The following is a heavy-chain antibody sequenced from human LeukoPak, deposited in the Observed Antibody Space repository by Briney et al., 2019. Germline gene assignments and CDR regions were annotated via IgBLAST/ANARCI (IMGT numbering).Heavy chain of an antibody. CDR3: AGDPGGYSGYLRGYYYYGMDV. D-gene: IGHD5-12*01. Sequence: SETLSLTCAVSGGSISSCNWWSWVRQPPGKGLEWIGEIYHSGSTNYNPSLKSRVTISVDKSKNQFSLKLSSVTAADTAVYYCAGDPGGYSGYLRGYYYYGMDVWGKGTTVTVSS. CDR2: IYHSGST. CDR1: GGSISSCNW. J-gene: IGHJ6*04. V-gene: IGHV4-4*02.